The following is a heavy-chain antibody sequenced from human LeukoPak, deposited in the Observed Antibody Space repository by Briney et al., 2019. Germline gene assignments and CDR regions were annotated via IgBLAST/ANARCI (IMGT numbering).Heavy chain of an antibody. D-gene: IGHD3-16*01. V-gene: IGHV3-23*01. J-gene: IGHJ4*02. Sequence: GGSLRLSCAASGFTFSSYAMTWVRQAPGKGLEWVSAISSSGGDTYYADSVKGRFTISRDNSKNTLYLQMGSLRAEDMAVYYCARALNDYVWGSYYTSDYWGQGTLVTVSS. CDR2: ISSSGGDT. CDR1: GFTFSSYA. CDR3: ARALNDYVWGSYYTSDY.